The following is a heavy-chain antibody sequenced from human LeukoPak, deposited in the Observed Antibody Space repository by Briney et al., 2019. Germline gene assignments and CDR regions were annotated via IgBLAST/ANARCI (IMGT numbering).Heavy chain of an antibody. CDR2: TYYSSKWYN. CDR3: ARGWLRSSFDL. CDR1: GDSVSSNSVA. J-gene: IGHJ4*02. V-gene: IGHV6-1*01. Sequence: SQTLSLTCAISGDSVSSNSVAWNWIRQSPSRGLEWLGTTYYSSKWYNDYAVSAKGRVTINPDTSKNQFSLQLSSVTPEDTAVYYCARGWLRSSFDLWGQGTLATVSS. D-gene: IGHD5-12*01.